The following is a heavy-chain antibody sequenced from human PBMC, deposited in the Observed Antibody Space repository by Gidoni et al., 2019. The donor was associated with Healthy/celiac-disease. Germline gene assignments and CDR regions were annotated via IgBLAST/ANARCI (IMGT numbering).Heavy chain of an antibody. D-gene: IGHD2-2*01. V-gene: IGHV1-46*01. CDR2: INPSGGST. Sequence: QVQLVQSGAEVKQPGASVKVSCKASGYTFTSYYMHCVRQATGQGLEWMGIINPSGGSTSYAQKFQGRVTMTRDTSTSTVYMELSSLRSEDTAVYYCARDGLGDIVVVPAGEGGRYYYGMDVWGQGTTVTVSS. J-gene: IGHJ6*02. CDR1: GYTFTSYY. CDR3: ARDGLGDIVVVPAGEGGRYYYGMDV.